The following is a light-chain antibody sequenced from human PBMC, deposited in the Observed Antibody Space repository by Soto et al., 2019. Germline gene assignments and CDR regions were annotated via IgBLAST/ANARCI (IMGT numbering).Light chain of an antibody. J-gene: IGLJ1*01. CDR1: SSDVGGYNY. V-gene: IGLV2-14*01. Sequence: GLTQPASVSGSPGQSITISCTGTSSDVGGYNYVSWYQQHPGKAPKLMIYEVSNRPSGVSNRFSGSKSGNSASLTISGLQAEDEADYYCSSYTSSSTLVFGTGTKVTVL. CDR3: SSYTSSSTLV. CDR2: EVS.